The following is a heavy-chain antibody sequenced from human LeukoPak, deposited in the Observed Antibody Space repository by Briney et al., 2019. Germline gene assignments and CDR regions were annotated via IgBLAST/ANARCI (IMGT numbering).Heavy chain of an antibody. CDR1: GYSISSGYY. V-gene: IGHV4-38-2*02. CDR2: IYHSGNT. Sequence: SETLSLTCSVSGYSISSGYYWGWIRQPPGKGLEWIGSIYHSGNTYYNSSLKSRVSISVDTSKIQFSLRLSSVTAADTAVYYCARAMTLAGAVDFWGQGTMVTVSS. CDR3: ARAMTLAGAVDF. D-gene: IGHD6-25*01. J-gene: IGHJ3*01.